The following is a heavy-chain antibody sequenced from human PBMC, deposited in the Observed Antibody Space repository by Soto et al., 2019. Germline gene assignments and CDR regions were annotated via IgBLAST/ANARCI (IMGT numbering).Heavy chain of an antibody. D-gene: IGHD3-3*01. Sequence: SETLSLTCTFSVGSISSYYWSCIRDPPGKGLEWIGYIYYSGSTNYNPSLKSRVTISVDTSKNQFSLKLSSVTAADTAVYYCARGVAALGDRYDFWSGYFDYYHYYGMQVWGQGTTVNVS. CDR3: ARGVAALGDRYDFWSGYFDYYHYYGMQV. V-gene: IGHV4-59*01. CDR1: VGSISSYY. CDR2: IYYSGST. J-gene: IGHJ6*01.